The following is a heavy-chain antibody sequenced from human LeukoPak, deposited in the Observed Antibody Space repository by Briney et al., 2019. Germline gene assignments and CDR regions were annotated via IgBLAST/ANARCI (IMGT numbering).Heavy chain of an antibody. CDR3: ASSVAATQIGVDY. CDR1: GFTFSDYY. CDR2: ISSSGSTI. V-gene: IGHV3-11*01. J-gene: IGHJ4*02. D-gene: IGHD2-15*01. Sequence: GGSLRLSCAASGFTFSDYYMSWIRQAPGKGLEWVSYISSSGSTIYYADSVKGRFTISRDNAKNSLYLQTNSLRAEDTAVYYCASSVAATQIGVDYWGQGTLVTVSS.